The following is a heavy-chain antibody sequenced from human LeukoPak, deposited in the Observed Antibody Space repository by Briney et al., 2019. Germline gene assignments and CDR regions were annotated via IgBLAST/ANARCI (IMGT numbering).Heavy chain of an antibody. Sequence: GGSLRLSCAASGFTFSSYSMNWVRQAPGKGLEWVSSISESSAHIYYADSIKGRFTISRDNAKSPLYLQMNSLRAGDTAVYYCARGWFDAFDIWGQGTMVTVSS. D-gene: IGHD3-9*01. CDR1: GFTFSSYS. V-gene: IGHV3-21*01. J-gene: IGHJ3*02. CDR2: ISESSAHI. CDR3: ARGWFDAFDI.